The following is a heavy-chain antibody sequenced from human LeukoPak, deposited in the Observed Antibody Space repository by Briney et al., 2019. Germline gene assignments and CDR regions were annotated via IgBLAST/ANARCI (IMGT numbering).Heavy chain of an antibody. CDR1: GFTFSNFW. D-gene: IGHD2-21*02. V-gene: IGHV3-7*03. CDR2: INPDGSGK. J-gene: IGHJ4*02. Sequence: GGSLRLSCAASGFTFSNFWMNWVRQAPGKGLEWVANINPDGSGKSYVDSVKGRFDISRDNAENLLFLQMNSLRAEDTAFYYCARVTSRDPLHYWGQGTLVTVSS. CDR3: ARVTSRDPLHY.